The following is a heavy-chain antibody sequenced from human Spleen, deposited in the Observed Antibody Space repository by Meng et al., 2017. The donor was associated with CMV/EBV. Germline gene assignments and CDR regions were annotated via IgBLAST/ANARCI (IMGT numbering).Heavy chain of an antibody. J-gene: IGHJ4*02. D-gene: IGHD3-9*01. CDR2: ISYDGTNK. V-gene: IGHV3-30-3*01. Sequence: MCWGRQTPGKGLGWVAIISYDGTNKYYADSVKGRFTISRDNSKNTLFLQMKSLRTEDTAVYYCARDVSHSTYYDILTGFYRSGGIDYWGQGTLVTVSS. CDR3: ARDVSHSTYYDILTGFYRSGGIDY.